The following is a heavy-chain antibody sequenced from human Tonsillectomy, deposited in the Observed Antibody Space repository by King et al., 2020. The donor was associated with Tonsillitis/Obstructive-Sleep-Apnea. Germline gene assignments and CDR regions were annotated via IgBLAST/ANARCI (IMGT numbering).Heavy chain of an antibody. CDR3: ARHWEYSSSSNWFDP. V-gene: IGHV5-51*01. CDR1: GYSFTSYW. J-gene: IGHJ5*02. D-gene: IGHD6-6*01. Sequence: QLVQSGAEVKKPGESLKISCKGSGYSFTSYWIGWVRQMPGKGLEWMGIIYPGDSDTRYSPSFQGQVTISADKSIRTAYLQWSSLKASDTAMYYCARHWEYSSSSNWFDPWGQGTLVTVSS. CDR2: IYPGDSDT.